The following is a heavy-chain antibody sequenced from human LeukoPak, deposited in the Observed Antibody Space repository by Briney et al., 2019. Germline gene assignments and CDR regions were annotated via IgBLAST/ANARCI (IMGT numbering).Heavy chain of an antibody. CDR1: GFTFSSYA. D-gene: IGHD7-27*01. CDR3: AIDPNWGTHS. V-gene: IGHV3-23*01. Sequence: GGSLRLSCAASGFTFSSYAMSWVRQAPGKGLEWVSTISGSGGSTFYADSVKGRFTISRDNSKNALYLQMNSLRVEDTAVYYCAIDPNWGTHSWGQGVLVTVSS. CDR2: ISGSGGST. J-gene: IGHJ4*02.